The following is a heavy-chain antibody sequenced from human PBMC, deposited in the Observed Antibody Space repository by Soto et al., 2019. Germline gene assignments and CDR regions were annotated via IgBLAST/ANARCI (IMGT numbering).Heavy chain of an antibody. CDR2: INHSGST. CDR1: GGSFSGYY. V-gene: IGHV4-34*01. D-gene: IGHD5-18*01. CDR3: AGRGYSYGLDY. J-gene: IGHJ4*02. Sequence: QVQLQQWGAGLLKPSETLSLTCVVYGGSFSGYYWSWIRQPPGKGLEWIGEINHSGSTNYNPSLKSRVTISVDTSKNQFSLKLSSVTAADTAVYYCAGRGYSYGLDYWGQGTLVTVSS.